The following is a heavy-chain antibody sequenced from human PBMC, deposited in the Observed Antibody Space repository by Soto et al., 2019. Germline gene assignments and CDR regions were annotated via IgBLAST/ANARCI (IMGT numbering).Heavy chain of an antibody. V-gene: IGHV1-69*13. D-gene: IGHD3-9*01. CDR1: GGTFSSYA. Sequence: ASVKVSCKASGGTFSSYAISWVRQAPGQGLEWMGGIIPIFGTANYAQKFQGRVTITADESTSTAYMELSSLRSEDTAVYYCARAHYDILTGYDYWGQGTLVTVSS. CDR2: IIPIFGTA. J-gene: IGHJ4*02. CDR3: ARAHYDILTGYDY.